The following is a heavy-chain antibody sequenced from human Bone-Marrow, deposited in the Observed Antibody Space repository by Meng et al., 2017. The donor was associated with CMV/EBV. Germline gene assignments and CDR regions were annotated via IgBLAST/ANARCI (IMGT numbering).Heavy chain of an antibody. CDR3: ARDRPQIVLMVYASTYYYYYGMDV. CDR1: GFTFSTYA. D-gene: IGHD2-8*01. Sequence: GGSLRLSCAASGFTFSTYAMTWVRQAPGKGLEWVSGISGSGGSTYYADSVKGRFTISRDNSENTLYLQMNSLRAEDTAVYYCARDRPQIVLMVYASTYYYYYGMDVWGQGTTVTVSS. CDR2: ISGSGGST. J-gene: IGHJ6*02. V-gene: IGHV3-23*01.